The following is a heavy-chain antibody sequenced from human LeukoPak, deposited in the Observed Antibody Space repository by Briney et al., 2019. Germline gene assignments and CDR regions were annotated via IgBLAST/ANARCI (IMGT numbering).Heavy chain of an antibody. CDR1: GYTFTSYG. J-gene: IGHJ6*03. Sequence: ASVKVSCKASGYTFTSYGVSWVRQAPGQGLEWMGWISAYNGNTNYAQKLQGRVTMTTDTSTSTAYMELRSLRSDDTAVYYCARGPTMVRGVIISPYYYYYYMDVWGKGTTVTISS. V-gene: IGHV1-18*01. D-gene: IGHD3-10*01. CDR2: ISAYNGNT. CDR3: ARGPTMVRGVIISPYYYYYYMDV.